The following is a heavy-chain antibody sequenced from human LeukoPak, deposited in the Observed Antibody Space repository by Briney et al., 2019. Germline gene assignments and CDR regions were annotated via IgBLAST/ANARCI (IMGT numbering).Heavy chain of an antibody. J-gene: IGHJ3*02. CDR1: GFTFSSYG. Sequence: GGSLRLSCAASGFTFSSYGMHWVRQAPGEGLEWVAVIWYDGSNKYYADSVKGQFTISRDNSKNTLYLQMNSLRAEDTAVYYCARNVIPNRQLDAFDIWGQGTMVTVSS. D-gene: IGHD2-21*01. CDR3: ARNVIPNRQLDAFDI. V-gene: IGHV3-33*01. CDR2: IWYDGSNK.